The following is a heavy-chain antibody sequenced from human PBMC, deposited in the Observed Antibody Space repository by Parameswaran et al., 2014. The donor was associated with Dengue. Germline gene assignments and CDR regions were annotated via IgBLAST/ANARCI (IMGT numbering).Heavy chain of an antibody. CDR3: ARTTRITIFGVVIPRRNWFDP. CDR1: WVLQWLL. CDR2: INHSGST. V-gene: IGHV4-34*01. D-gene: IGHD3-3*01. Sequence: GSLRLSLRCLWWVLQWLLLELDPPAPRKGLEWIGEINHSGSTNYNPSLKSRVTISVDTSKNQFSLKLSSVTAADTAVYYCARTTRITIFGVVIPRRNWFDPWGQGTLVTVSS. J-gene: IGHJ5*02.